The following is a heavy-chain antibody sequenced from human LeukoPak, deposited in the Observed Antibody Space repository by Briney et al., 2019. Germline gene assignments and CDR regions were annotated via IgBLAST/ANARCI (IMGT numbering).Heavy chain of an antibody. Sequence: SETLSLTCTVSGGSVSSGDYYWNWIRQPPGKGLEWIGYISQSGSTYYNPSLKSRLTISVDRSKNQFSLKMRSVTAADAAVYYCATEPQGARDAFDIWGQGTMVTVSS. CDR2: ISQSGST. CDR3: ATEPQGARDAFDI. CDR1: GGSVSSGDYY. J-gene: IGHJ3*02. D-gene: IGHD1-26*01. V-gene: IGHV4-30-2*01.